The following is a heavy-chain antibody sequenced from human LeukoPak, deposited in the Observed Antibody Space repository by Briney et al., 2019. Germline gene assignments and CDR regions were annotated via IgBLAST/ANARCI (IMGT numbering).Heavy chain of an antibody. CDR1: GGSNSNYY. CDR3: ARGRSGTTFLRDAFDI. V-gene: IGHV4-4*07. Sequence: SETLSLTCTVSGGSNSNYYWNWIRQSAGKGLEWIGRLYTNENTNYNPSLESRVTMSVDTSKKHFSLRLTSMTAADTAVYYCARGRSGTTFLRDAFDIWGQGTMVTVSS. D-gene: IGHD2-2*01. J-gene: IGHJ3*02. CDR2: LYTNENT.